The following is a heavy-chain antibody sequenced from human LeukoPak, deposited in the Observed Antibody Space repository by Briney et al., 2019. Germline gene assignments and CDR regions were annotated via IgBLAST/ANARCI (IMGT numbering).Heavy chain of an antibody. V-gene: IGHV3-7*01. Sequence: QPGGSLRLSCAASGFTLSSYWMSWVRQAPGKGLEWVANIKEDGSGKYYVDSVEGRFTISRDNAKNSLYLHMNSLTAEDTAMYYCARDWVAGVPFDAFDIWGQGTMVSVSS. CDR2: IKEDGSGK. J-gene: IGHJ3*02. D-gene: IGHD3-10*01. CDR3: ARDWVAGVPFDAFDI. CDR1: GFTLSSYW.